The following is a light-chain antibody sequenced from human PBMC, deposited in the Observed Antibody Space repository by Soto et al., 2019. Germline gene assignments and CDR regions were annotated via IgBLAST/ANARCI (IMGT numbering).Light chain of an antibody. J-gene: IGLJ1*01. CDR1: SSDVGTYKY. CDR3: SSYTSSRTFV. CDR2: DVS. V-gene: IGLV2-14*03. Sequence: QSALTQPASVSGSPGQSITISCTGTSSDVGTYKYVSWYQHHPGKAPKLMIYDVSNRPSGVSNRFSGSKSGNTASLTISGLQAEDEADYFCSSYTSSRTFVFGTGTKVTVL.